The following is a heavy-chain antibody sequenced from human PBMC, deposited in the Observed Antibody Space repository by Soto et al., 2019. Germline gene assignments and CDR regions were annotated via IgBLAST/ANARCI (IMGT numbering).Heavy chain of an antibody. J-gene: IGHJ6*02. CDR2: ISGSVGIT. Sequence: GVSLRLSCAASGFTFSSYAMSWVRQAPGKGLEWVSAISGSVGITYYADSVKGRFTISRDNSKNTLYLQMNSLRAEDTAVYYCAKDHRRDDFWSGYYGLAYYYGMDVWGQGTTVTVSS. CDR3: AKDHRRDDFWSGYYGLAYYYGMDV. CDR1: GFTFSSYA. V-gene: IGHV3-23*01. D-gene: IGHD3-3*01.